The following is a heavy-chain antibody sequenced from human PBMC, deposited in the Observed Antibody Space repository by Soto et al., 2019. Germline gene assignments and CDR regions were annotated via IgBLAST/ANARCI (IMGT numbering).Heavy chain of an antibody. CDR1: GFTFSSYA. CDR3: AKAGDCTNGVCYYYYYYGMDV. J-gene: IGHJ6*02. Sequence: PGGSLRLSCAASGFTFSSYAMSWVRQAPGKGLEWVSAISGSGGSTYYADSVKGRFTISRDNSKNTLYLQMNSLRAEDTAVYYCAKAGDCTNGVCYYYYYYGMDVWGQGTTVTVSS. V-gene: IGHV3-23*01. D-gene: IGHD2-8*01. CDR2: ISGSGGST.